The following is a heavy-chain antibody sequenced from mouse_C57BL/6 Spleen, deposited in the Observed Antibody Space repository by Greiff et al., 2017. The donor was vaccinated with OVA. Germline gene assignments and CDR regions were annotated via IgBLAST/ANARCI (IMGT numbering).Heavy chain of an antibody. D-gene: IGHD1-1*01. J-gene: IGHJ4*01. CDR1: GFTFNTYA. V-gene: IGHV10-3*01. Sequence: EVKLVESGGGLVQPKGSLKLSCAASGFTFNTYAMHWVRQAPGKGLEWVARIRSKSSNYATYYADSVKDRFTISRDDSQSMLYLQMNNLKTEDTAMYYCVGALGYYYGSSFYAMDYWGQGTSVTVSS. CDR3: VGALGYYYGSSFYAMDY. CDR2: IRSKSSNYAT.